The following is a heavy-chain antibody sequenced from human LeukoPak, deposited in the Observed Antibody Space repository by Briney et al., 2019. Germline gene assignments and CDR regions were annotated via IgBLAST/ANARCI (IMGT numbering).Heavy chain of an antibody. CDR2: ISGSGGST. CDR1: GFTFSSYG. V-gene: IGHV3-23*01. J-gene: IGHJ4*02. Sequence: GGSLRLSCAASGFTFSSYGMSWVRQAPGKGLEWVSAISGSGGSTYYADSVKGRFTISRDNSKNTLYLQMNSLRSEDTAAYYCAREERPPSLTDYWGQGTLVTVSS. CDR3: AREERPPSLTDY. D-gene: IGHD6-25*01.